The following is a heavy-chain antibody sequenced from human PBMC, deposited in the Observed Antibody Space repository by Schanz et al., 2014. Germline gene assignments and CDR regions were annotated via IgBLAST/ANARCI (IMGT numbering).Heavy chain of an antibody. V-gene: IGHV3-7*01. J-gene: IGHJ4*02. Sequence: EVQLEESGGGLVKPGGSLKLSCAASRLNFNNAWMHWVRQAPGKGLEWVASINQDGYDKHYVDSVEGRFTISRDNAKNSLYLQMNSLRAEDTAVYYCARDLSYYTSGSYGYWGQGTLVTVSS. CDR1: RLNFNNAW. CDR2: INQDGYDK. D-gene: IGHD3-10*01. CDR3: ARDLSYYTSGSYGY.